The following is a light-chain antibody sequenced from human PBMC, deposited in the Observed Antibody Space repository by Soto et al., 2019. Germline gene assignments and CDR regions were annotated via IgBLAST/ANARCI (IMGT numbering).Light chain of an antibody. J-gene: IGKJ2*01. CDR1: RSDRNTY. Sequence: PGERATLSCRTSRSDRNTYLAWYQQKPGQAPRLLIYGASSRATGIPDRFSGSGSGTDFTLTISRLEPEDFAVYYCQQYGASPPVYAFRQGTKLEIK. CDR2: GAS. CDR3: QQYGASPPVYA. V-gene: IGKV3-20*01.